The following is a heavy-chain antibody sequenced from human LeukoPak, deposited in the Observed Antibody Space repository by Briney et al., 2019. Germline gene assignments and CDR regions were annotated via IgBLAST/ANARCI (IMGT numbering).Heavy chain of an antibody. CDR1: GFTFSDYY. CDR3: ARAGAYDYVWGSYLDY. V-gene: IGHV3-11*01. Sequence: GGSLRLSCAASGFTFSDYYMSWIRQAPGKGLEWVSYISSSGSTIYYADSVKGRFTTPRDNAKNSLYLQMNSLRAEDTAVYYCARAGAYDYVWGSYLDYWGQGTLVTVSS. CDR2: ISSSGSTI. D-gene: IGHD3-16*02. J-gene: IGHJ4*02.